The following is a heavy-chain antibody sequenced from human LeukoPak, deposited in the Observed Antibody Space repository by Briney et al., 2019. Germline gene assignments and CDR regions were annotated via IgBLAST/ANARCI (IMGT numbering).Heavy chain of an antibody. D-gene: IGHD5-24*01. CDR1: GFTVSSNY. V-gene: IGHV3-53*01. CDR3: ARVYKWLQYNTFDI. CDR2: IYTGGST. Sequence: GGSLRLSCAASGFTVSSNYMGWVRQAPGKGLEWVSVIYTGGSTYHADSVKGRFTISRDNSKNTLYLQMNSLRAEDTAVYYCARVYKWLQYNTFDIWGRGTMVTVSS. J-gene: IGHJ3*02.